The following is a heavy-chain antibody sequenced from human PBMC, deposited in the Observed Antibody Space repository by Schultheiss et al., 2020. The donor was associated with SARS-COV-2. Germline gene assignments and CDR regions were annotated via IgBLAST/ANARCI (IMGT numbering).Heavy chain of an antibody. CDR2: ISAYNGNT. CDR3: ARLDCSSTSCPIFDDY. D-gene: IGHD2-2*01. CDR1: GGTFSSYA. Sequence: ASVKVSCKASGGTFSSYAISWVRQAPGQGLEWMGWISAYNGNTNYAQKLQGRVTMTTYTSTSTAYMELRSLRSDDTAVYYCARLDCSSTSCPIFDDYWGQGTLVTVSS. J-gene: IGHJ4*02. V-gene: IGHV1-18*01.